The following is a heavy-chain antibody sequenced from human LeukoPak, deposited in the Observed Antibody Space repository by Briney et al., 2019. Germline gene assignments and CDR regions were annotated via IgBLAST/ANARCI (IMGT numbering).Heavy chain of an antibody. CDR2: IKSDGSGA. CDR1: GFTFSSSW. V-gene: IGHV3-74*03. D-gene: IGHD3-10*02. CDR3: ARDRYYVLDY. J-gene: IGHJ4*02. Sequence: HPGGSLRLSCAASGFTFSSSWMHWVRQAPGKGLVWVSRIKSDGSGATYADSVKGRFAISRDNAKNTLYPQMNSLRAEDTAVYYCARDRYYVLDYWGQGILVTVSS.